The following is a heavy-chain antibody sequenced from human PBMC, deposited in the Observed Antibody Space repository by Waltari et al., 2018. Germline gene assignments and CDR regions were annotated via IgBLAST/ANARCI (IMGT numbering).Heavy chain of an antibody. J-gene: IGHJ6*02. CDR3: AEAGLYVRDYYYDYSMGV. V-gene: IGHV3-23*01. D-gene: IGHD3-16*01. Sequence: EVQLLESGGGLVQPGGSLSLSCAASGFTFSGYAMRWVRQAPGKGLEWVSSISGSGAAIYYADSVKGRFTISRDNSKNTLYLQMISLRAEDTAVYYCAEAGLYVRDYYYDYSMGVWGQGTTVTVSS. CDR1: GFTFSGYA. CDR2: ISGSGAAI.